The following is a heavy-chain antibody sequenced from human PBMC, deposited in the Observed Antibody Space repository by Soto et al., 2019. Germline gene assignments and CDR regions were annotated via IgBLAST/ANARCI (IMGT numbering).Heavy chain of an antibody. CDR1: GGTFSSYT. D-gene: IGHD6-19*01. CDR2: IIPILGIA. Sequence: ASVKVSCKASGGTFSSYTISWVRQAPGQGLEWMGRIIPILGIANYAQKFQGRVTITADKSTSTAYMELSSLRSEDTAVYYCATDIPGIAVAGTHDAFDIWGQRTMVTVSS. CDR3: ATDIPGIAVAGTHDAFDI. V-gene: IGHV1-69*02. J-gene: IGHJ3*02.